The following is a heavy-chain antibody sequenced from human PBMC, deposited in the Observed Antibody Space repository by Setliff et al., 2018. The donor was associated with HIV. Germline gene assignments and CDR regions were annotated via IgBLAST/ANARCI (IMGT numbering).Heavy chain of an antibody. Sequence: ASVKVSCKASGYTFTSYYMHWVRQAPGQGLGWMGIINPSGGSTSYAQKFQGRVTMTRDTSTSTVYMELSSLRSEDTAVYYCARARRITMIVDAFDIWGQGTMVTVSS. J-gene: IGHJ3*02. CDR2: INPSGGST. CDR3: ARARRITMIVDAFDI. V-gene: IGHV1-46*01. D-gene: IGHD3-22*01. CDR1: GYTFTSYY.